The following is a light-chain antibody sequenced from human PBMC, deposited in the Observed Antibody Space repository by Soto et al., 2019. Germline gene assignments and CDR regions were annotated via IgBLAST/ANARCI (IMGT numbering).Light chain of an antibody. V-gene: IGLV2-14*01. CDR2: EVS. J-gene: IGLJ1*01. Sequence: HSVLTQPASVSGSPGQSITISCTGTSSDDGGYNYVSWYQQHPGKAPKLMIYEVSNRPSGVSNRFSGSKSGNTASLTISGLQAEDEADYYCSSYTSSSTPLVFGTGTKLTVL. CDR3: SSYTSSSTPLV. CDR1: SSDDGGYNY.